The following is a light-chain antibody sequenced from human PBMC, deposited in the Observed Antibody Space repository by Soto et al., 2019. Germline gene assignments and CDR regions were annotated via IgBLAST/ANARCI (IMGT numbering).Light chain of an antibody. Sequence: ELVRTQSPGTLSASIVDRATXSCRASKSISSTLAWYQQKPAQPPRLLIFVSSTRATDIPDRFTGGGTGTEFTLSIRNLQRDDFATYYSQPYNTCSAFGQGAKVDI. CDR1: KSISST. V-gene: IGKV3-15*01. J-gene: IGKJ1*01. CDR3: QPYNTCSA. CDR2: VSS.